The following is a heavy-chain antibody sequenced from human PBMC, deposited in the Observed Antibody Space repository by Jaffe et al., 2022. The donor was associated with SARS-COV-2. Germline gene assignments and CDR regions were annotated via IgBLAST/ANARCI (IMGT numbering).Heavy chain of an antibody. CDR3: ARGGTVTNYYYYMDV. CDR2: ISYDGSNK. V-gene: IGHV3-30*04. CDR1: GFTFNNYA. Sequence: QVQLVESGGGVVQPGRSLRLSCAASGFTFNNYAMHWVRQAPGKGLEWVAVISYDGSNKYYADSVKGRFTISRDNSKNTLYLQMSSLRADDTAVYYCARGGTVTNYYYYMDVWGKGTTVTVSS. D-gene: IGHD4-17*01. J-gene: IGHJ6*03.